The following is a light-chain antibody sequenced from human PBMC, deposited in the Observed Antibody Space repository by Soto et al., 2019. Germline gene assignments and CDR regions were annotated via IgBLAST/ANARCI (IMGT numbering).Light chain of an antibody. CDR2: GAS. V-gene: IGKV3-15*01. J-gene: IGKJ1*01. Sequence: EIVMTQSPATLSVSPGERATLACRASQSVSSNLAWYQQKPGQGPRLLIYGASTRATGIPARFSGSGSGTEFTLTISSLQSEDSAVYFCQQYNNWPPRTFGQGTKVEI. CDR1: QSVSSN. CDR3: QQYNNWPPRT.